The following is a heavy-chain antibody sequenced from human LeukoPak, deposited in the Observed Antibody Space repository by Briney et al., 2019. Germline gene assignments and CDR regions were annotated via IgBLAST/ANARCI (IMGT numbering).Heavy chain of an antibody. CDR3: ARGGSSGDAFDI. V-gene: IGHV3-33*01. J-gene: IGHJ3*02. Sequence: GGSLRLSCAASGFTLSSYGMHRVHQAPGKGLEWVAVIWYDGSNKYYADSVKGRFTISRDNSKNTLYLQMNSLRAEDTAVYYCARGGSSGDAFDIWGQGTMVTVSS. CDR2: IWYDGSNK. D-gene: IGHD3-22*01. CDR1: GFTLSSYG.